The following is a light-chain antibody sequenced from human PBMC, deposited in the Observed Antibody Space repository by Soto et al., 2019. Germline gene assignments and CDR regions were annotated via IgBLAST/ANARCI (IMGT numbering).Light chain of an antibody. J-gene: IGKJ3*01. CDR1: QDVSRY. Sequence: DIQLTQSPSFLSASVGDRVTITCRASQDVSRYLAWYQQKPGKAPNLLIYAASTLRSGVPSRFSGSGSETEFPLTIISLQPEDFATYYCKQLNSYVFAFGPGTKVDIK. CDR2: AAS. CDR3: KQLNSYVFA. V-gene: IGKV1-9*01.